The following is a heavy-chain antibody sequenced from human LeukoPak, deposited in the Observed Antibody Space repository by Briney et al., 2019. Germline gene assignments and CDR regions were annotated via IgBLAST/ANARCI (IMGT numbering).Heavy chain of an antibody. CDR2: IYYSGRA. CDR3: ARRRYYDSTGYLD. V-gene: IGHV4-39*01. J-gene: IGHJ1*01. Sequence: KPSETLSLTCSVSGGSISSSSYYWGWIRQPPGKGLEWIGEIYYSGRAYYNSSLKSRLSISVDTSWNQFSLTLSSVTAADTGVYYCARRRYYDSTGYLDWGQGTLVSVPT. CDR1: GGSISSSSYY. D-gene: IGHD3-22*01.